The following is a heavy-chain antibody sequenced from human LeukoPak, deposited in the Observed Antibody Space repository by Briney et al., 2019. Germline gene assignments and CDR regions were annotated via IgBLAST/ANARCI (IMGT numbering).Heavy chain of an antibody. J-gene: IGHJ5*02. V-gene: IGHV1-8*01. CDR3: ARGVRCGGDCYSGWFDP. Sequence: ASVKVSCKASGYTFTSYDINWVRQATGQGLEWMGWMNPNSGNTGYAQKFQGRVTMTRNTSISTAYMELSSLRSEDTAVYYCARGVRCGGDCYSGWFDPWGQGTLVTASP. D-gene: IGHD2-21*02. CDR2: MNPNSGNT. CDR1: GYTFTSYD.